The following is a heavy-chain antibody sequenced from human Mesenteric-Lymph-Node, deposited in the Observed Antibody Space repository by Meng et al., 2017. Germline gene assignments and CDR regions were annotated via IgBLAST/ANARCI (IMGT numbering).Heavy chain of an antibody. Sequence: GGSLRLSCEASGFTFSDHGMSWVRQAPGKGLEWVSGINWNGGSTGYADSVKGRFTISRDNAKNSLYLQMNSLRAEDTALYYCARAEWELGDHDAFNIWGQGTMVTVSS. CDR1: GFTFSDHG. D-gene: IGHD1-26*01. CDR3: ARAEWELGDHDAFNI. V-gene: IGHV3-20*04. CDR2: INWNGGST. J-gene: IGHJ3*02.